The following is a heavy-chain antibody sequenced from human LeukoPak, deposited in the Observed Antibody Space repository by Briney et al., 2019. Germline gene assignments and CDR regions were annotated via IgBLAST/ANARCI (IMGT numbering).Heavy chain of an antibody. J-gene: IGHJ4*02. V-gene: IGHV4-39*01. CDR3: QLWFGELLWDGIDY. Sequence: SETLSLTCTVSGGSISSSSYYWGWIRQPPGKGLEWIGSIYYSGSTYYNPSLKSRVTISVDTSKNQFSLKLSSVTAADTAVYYCQLWFGELLWDGIDYWGQGTLVTVPS. D-gene: IGHD3-10*01. CDR2: IYYSGST. CDR1: GGSISSSSYY.